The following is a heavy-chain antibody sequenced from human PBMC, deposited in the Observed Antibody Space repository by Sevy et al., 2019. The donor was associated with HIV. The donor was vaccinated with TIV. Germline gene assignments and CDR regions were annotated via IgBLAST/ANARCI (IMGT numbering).Heavy chain of an antibody. Sequence: ASVKVSCKASGYTFTGYYMHWVRQAPGQGLEWMGWINPNSGGTNYAQKFQGWVTMTRDTSISTAYMELSRMRSDDTAVYYCAAEGIVVDDAFDIWGQGTMVTVSS. CDR3: AAEGIVVDDAFDI. CDR2: INPNSGGT. D-gene: IGHD3-22*01. J-gene: IGHJ3*02. V-gene: IGHV1-2*04. CDR1: GYTFTGYY.